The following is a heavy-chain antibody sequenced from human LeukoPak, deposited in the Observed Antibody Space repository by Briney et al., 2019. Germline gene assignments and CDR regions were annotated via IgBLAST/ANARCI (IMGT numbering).Heavy chain of an antibody. CDR2: IYPGDSDT. Sequence: ESLQISCQGSRYSFTSYWIGWVRQMPGKGLEWMGIIYPGDSDTRYSPSFQGQVTISADKSISTAYLQWSSLKASDTAMYYCARNIHGGTSAFDIWGQGTMVTVSS. CDR1: RYSFTSYW. V-gene: IGHV5-51*01. D-gene: IGHD4-23*01. CDR3: ARNIHGGTSAFDI. J-gene: IGHJ3*02.